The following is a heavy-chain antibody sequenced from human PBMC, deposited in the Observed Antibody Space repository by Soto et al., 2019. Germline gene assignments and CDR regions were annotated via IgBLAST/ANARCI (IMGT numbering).Heavy chain of an antibody. CDR2: IYYSGST. CDR3: ARHVGWCGGNPLDY. D-gene: IGHD2-15*01. Sequence: QLQLQESGPGLVKPSETLSLTCTVSGGSISSNSYYWGWIRQPPGKGLEWIGTIYYSGSTYYNPSLKSRVTISVDTSKNHFSLKLSSVTASDTAVYYCARHVGWCGGNPLDYWGQGTLVTVSS. V-gene: IGHV4-39*01. J-gene: IGHJ4*02. CDR1: GGSISSNSYY.